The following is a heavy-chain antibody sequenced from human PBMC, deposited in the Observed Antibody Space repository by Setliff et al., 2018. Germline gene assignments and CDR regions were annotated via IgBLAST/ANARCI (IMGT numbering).Heavy chain of an antibody. J-gene: IGHJ5*02. Sequence: PGGSLRLSCAAYGLTFTSKWMHWVRQAPGKGLVWVSRINGDGSITSYADSVRGRFTISRDNAKNSLYLQMNSLRAEDTAVYYCARESIGRGHWFDPWGQGTLVTVS. CDR2: INGDGSIT. D-gene: IGHD1-26*01. V-gene: IGHV3-74*01. CDR3: ARESIGRGHWFDP. CDR1: GLTFTSKW.